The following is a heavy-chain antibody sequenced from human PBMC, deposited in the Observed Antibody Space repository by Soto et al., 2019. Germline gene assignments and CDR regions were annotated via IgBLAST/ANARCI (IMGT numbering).Heavy chain of an antibody. J-gene: IGHJ3*02. Sequence: QVQLVQSGGEVKKPGSSVKVSCSVSGGTFRTYTFSWVRQAPGQGLEWMGSIIPLLGITNYAQKFQGRVTIIADKSTTAAYMEMSRLTSEGTAIFDCARDYCPVVVPAAPEVGAFEIWGQGTMVIVSS. V-gene: IGHV1-69*08. CDR2: IIPLLGIT. D-gene: IGHD2-15*01. CDR1: GGTFRTYT. CDR3: ARDYCPVVVPAAPEVGAFEI.